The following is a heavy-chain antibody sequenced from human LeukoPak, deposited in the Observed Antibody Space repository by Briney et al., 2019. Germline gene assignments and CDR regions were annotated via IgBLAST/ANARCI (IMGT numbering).Heavy chain of an antibody. Sequence: SETLSLTCTVSGGSISSSSYYWGWIRQPPGKGLEWIGSIYYSGSTYYNPSLKSRVTISVDTSKNQFSLKLSSVTAADTAVYYCARGKYNWNLDYWGQGTLVTVSS. CDR2: IYYSGST. V-gene: IGHV4-39*07. J-gene: IGHJ4*02. D-gene: IGHD1-20*01. CDR1: GGSISSSSYY. CDR3: ARGKYNWNLDY.